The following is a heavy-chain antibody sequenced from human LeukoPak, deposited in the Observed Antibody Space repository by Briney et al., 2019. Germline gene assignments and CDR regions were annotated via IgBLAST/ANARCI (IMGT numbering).Heavy chain of an antibody. CDR3: ARDLSLVGSFDY. CDR1: GFTFSSYS. D-gene: IGHD1-26*01. Sequence: PGGSLRLSCAASGFTFSSYSMNWVRQAPGKGLEWVSSISSSSSYIYYADSVKGRFTISRDNAKNSLYLQMNSLRAEDTAVYYCARDLSLVGSFDYWGQGTLVTVSS. V-gene: IGHV3-21*01. J-gene: IGHJ4*02. CDR2: ISSSSSYI.